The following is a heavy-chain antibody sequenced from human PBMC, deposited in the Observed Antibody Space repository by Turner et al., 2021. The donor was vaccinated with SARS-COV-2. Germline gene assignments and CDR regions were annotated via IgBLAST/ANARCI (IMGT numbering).Heavy chain of an antibody. D-gene: IGHD3-22*01. CDR3: TRVGGHYDSRGYSDY. CDR1: GFTFGDYA. Sequence: EVQLVESGGGLVQPGRSLRLSCTASGFTFGDYAMTWVRPAPGKGLEWVGFSRGKTLGGTTEYAASVKGRFTISRDDSKSIAYLQMNSLKTEDTAVYYCTRVGGHYDSRGYSDYWGQGTLVTVSS. CDR2: SRGKTLGGTT. V-gene: IGHV3-49*04. J-gene: IGHJ4*02.